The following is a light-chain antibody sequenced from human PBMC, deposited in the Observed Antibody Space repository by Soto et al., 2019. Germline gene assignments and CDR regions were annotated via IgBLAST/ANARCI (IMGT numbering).Light chain of an antibody. J-gene: IGKJ1*01. V-gene: IGKV1-17*01. Sequence: DIQMTQSPSSLSASVGDRVTITCRASQGIRNALDWYQQNPAKAPERLIYAASSLQSGVPSRFSSSRSGTDFTLTSSTLQYEDFTTHYFLVYNTYPWTLGQGTKVQI. CDR3: LVYNTYPWT. CDR2: AAS. CDR1: QGIRNA.